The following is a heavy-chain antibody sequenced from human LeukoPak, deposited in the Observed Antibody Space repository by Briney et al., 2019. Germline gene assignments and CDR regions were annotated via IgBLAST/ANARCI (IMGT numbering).Heavy chain of an antibody. CDR2: IKQDGSEK. J-gene: IGHJ4*02. D-gene: IGHD3-10*01. CDR1: GFTFSTSW. CDR3: AKDSSANY. Sequence: GGSLSLSCEASGFTFSTSWMSWVRQAPGKGLEWVANIKQDGSEKYYVDSVKGRFTISRDNAKNSLYLQMNSLRAEDTAVYYCAKDSSANYWGQGTLVTVSS. V-gene: IGHV3-7*04.